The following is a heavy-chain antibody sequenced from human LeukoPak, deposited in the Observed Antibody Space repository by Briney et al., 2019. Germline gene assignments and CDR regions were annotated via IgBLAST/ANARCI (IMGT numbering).Heavy chain of an antibody. J-gene: IGHJ1*01. CDR3: ASLSGYYYGFCFQH. Sequence: SETLSLTCTVSGGSISSYYWSWIRQPPGKGLEWLGYIYYSGSTNYNPSLKSRVTISVDTSKNQFSLKLSSVTAADTAVYYCASLSGYYYGFCFQHWGQGTLVTVSS. D-gene: IGHD3-22*01. CDR1: GGSISSYY. CDR2: IYYSGST. V-gene: IGHV4-59*01.